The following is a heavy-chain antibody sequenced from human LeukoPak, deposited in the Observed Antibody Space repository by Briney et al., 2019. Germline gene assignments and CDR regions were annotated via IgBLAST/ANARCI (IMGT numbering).Heavy chain of an antibody. CDR2: IKEDGTET. Sequence: GGSLRLSCAASGFMFSSNWMSWVRLAPGKGLEWVANIKEDGTETYYVDSVKGRFTISRDNAKNSLYLQMNSLRVQDTAVYYCAKEGRSLQTYWGQGTLVTVSS. D-gene: IGHD5-24*01. J-gene: IGHJ4*02. CDR1: GFMFSSNW. V-gene: IGHV3-7*03. CDR3: AKEGRSLQTY.